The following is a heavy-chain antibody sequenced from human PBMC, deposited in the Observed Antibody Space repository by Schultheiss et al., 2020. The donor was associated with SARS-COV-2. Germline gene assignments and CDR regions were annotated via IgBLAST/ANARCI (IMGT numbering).Heavy chain of an antibody. CDR1: GFTFSSYG. D-gene: IGHD4-11*01. V-gene: IGHV3-30*02. CDR2: IWYDGSNK. Sequence: GGSLRLSCAASGFTFSSYGMHWVRQAPGKGLEWVAVIWYDGSNKYYADSVKGRFTISRDNSKNTLYLQMNSLRAEDTAVYYCAKGHYSNLRYNWFDPWGQGTLVTVSS. J-gene: IGHJ5*02. CDR3: AKGHYSNLRYNWFDP.